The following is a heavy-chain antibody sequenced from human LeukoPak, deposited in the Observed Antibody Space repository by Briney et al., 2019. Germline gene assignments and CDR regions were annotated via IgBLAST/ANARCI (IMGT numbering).Heavy chain of an antibody. CDR1: GGSFSGYY. D-gene: IGHD5-18*01. V-gene: IGHV4-34*01. CDR2: INHSGST. Sequence: SETLSLTCAVYGGSFSGYYWSWIRQPPGKGLEWIGEINHSGSTNYNPSLKSRVTISVDTSKNQFSLKLTSVTAADTAVYYCATVDTGVWGQGTLVTVSS. CDR3: ATVDTGV. J-gene: IGHJ4*02.